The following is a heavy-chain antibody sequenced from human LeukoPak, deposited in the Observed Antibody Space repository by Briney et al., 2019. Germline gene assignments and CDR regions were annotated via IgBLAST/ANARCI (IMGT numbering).Heavy chain of an antibody. J-gene: IGHJ4*02. CDR3: AGLVGRYSSGLYYYYFDY. CDR1: GDSMNSLDL. Sequence: SETLSLTCTVSGDSMNSLDLWSWVRQPPGKGLEWIGEMYLSGTTHSNPSVKSRVTISIDKSKNQFFLNLSSVTAADTAVYYCAGLVGRYSSGLYYYYFDYWGQGTLVTVSS. V-gene: IGHV4-4*02. D-gene: IGHD3-22*01. CDR2: MYLSGTT.